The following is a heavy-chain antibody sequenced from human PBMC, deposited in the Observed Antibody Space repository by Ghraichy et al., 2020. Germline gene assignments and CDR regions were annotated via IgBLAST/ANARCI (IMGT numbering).Heavy chain of an antibody. CDR1: GGSISSSGYY. D-gene: IGHD5-12*01. V-gene: IGHV4-39*01. J-gene: IGHJ4*02. CDR3: AVRGRWLRLFDY. CDR2: MYYSGST. Sequence: SETLSLTCTVSGGSISSSGYYWGWIRQPPGKGLEWIGSMYYSGSTYYNPSLKSRVTMSVDTSKNQFSLKVRSVTAADTAVYYCAVRGRWLRLFDYWGQGTLITISS.